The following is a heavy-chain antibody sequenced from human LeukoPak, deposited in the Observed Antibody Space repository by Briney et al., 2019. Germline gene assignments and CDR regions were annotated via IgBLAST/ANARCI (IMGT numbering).Heavy chain of an antibody. D-gene: IGHD1-26*01. CDR1: GFTVSSNY. CDR3: AREIVGPLASRVGMDV. CDR2: IKQDGSEK. V-gene: IGHV3-7*01. Sequence: GGSLRLSCAASGFTVSSNYMSWVRQAPGKGLEWVANIKQDGSEKYYVDSVKGRFTISRDNAKNSLYLQMNSLRAEDTAVYYCAREIVGPLASRVGMDVWGKGTTVTVSS. J-gene: IGHJ6*03.